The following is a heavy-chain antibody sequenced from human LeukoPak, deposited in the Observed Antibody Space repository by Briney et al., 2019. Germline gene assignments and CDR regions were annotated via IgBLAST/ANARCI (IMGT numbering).Heavy chain of an antibody. J-gene: IGHJ4*02. V-gene: IGHV4-34*01. Sequence: SETLSFTCAVYGGSFSGYYWSWIRQPPGKGLEWIGEINHSGSTNCNPSLKSRVTISVDTSKNQFSLKLSSVTAADTAVYYCARTSTVGSRASDYWGQGTLVTVSS. CDR1: GGSFSGYY. CDR3: ARTSTVGSRASDY. D-gene: IGHD6-6*01. CDR2: INHSGST.